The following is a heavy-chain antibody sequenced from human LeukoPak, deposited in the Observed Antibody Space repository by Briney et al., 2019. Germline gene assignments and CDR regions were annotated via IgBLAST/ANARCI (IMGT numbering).Heavy chain of an antibody. CDR2: IYYSGST. D-gene: IGHD6-19*01. V-gene: IGHV4-59*01. J-gene: IGHJ4*02. Sequence: KPSETLSLTCTVSGGSISSYYWSWIRQPPGKGLEWIGYIYYSGSTNYSPSLKSRVTISVDTSKNQFSLKLSSVTAADTAVYYCAREGSDQWLARYYFDYWGQGTLVTVSS. CDR3: AREGSDQWLARYYFDY. CDR1: GGSISSYY.